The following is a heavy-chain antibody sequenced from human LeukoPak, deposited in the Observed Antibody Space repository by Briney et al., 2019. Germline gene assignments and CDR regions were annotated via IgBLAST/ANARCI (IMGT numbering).Heavy chain of an antibody. CDR3: AREADCTDGSCYRGAFDI. J-gene: IGHJ3*02. Sequence: PGGSLRLSCAASGFNFINYAMHWVRQAPGKELEWVAVIWYDGGNRYYADSVKGRFTISRDTSEDTLSLQMNSLRAEDTAVYYCAREADCTDGSCYRGAFDIWGHGTMITVSS. V-gene: IGHV3-33*01. CDR2: IWYDGGNR. D-gene: IGHD2-15*01. CDR1: GFNFINYA.